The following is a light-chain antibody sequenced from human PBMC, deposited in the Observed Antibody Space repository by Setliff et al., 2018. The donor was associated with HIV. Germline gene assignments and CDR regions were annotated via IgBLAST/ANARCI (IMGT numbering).Light chain of an antibody. CDR1: SSDVGGYNY. CDR2: DVT. CDR3: CSYAGSYTSLYV. V-gene: IGLV2-11*01. J-gene: IGLJ1*01. Sequence: QSVLTQPRSVSGSPGQSVTISCTGTSSDVGGYNYVSWYQHLPGKAPKLMIYDVTKRPSGVPDRFSDSKSGNTASLTISGLQSEDEADYYCCSYAGSYTSLYVFGTGTKV.